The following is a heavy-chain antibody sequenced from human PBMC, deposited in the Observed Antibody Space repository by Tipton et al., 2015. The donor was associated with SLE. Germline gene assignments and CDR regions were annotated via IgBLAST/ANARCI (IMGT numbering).Heavy chain of an antibody. CDR1: GGSISSSSYY. J-gene: IGHJ4*02. D-gene: IGHD6-19*01. V-gene: IGHV4-39*07. CDR2: INHSGST. CDR3: ARTHHSSGWYCDY. Sequence: LRLSCTVSGGSISSSSYYWGWIRQPPGKGLEWIGEINHSGSTNYNPSLKSRVTISVDTSKNQFSLKLSSVAAADTAVYYCARTHHSSGWYCDYWGQGTLVTVSS.